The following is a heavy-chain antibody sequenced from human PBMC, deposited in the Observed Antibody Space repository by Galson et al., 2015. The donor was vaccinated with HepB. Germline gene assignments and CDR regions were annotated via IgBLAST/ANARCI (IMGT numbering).Heavy chain of an antibody. CDR1: GGIFSTYG. J-gene: IGHJ6*02. V-gene: IGHV1-69*13. D-gene: IGHD4-17*01. CDR3: ARRADYGDAYYYYGMDV. CDR2: IIPIFGTA. Sequence: SVKVSCKASGGIFSTYGISWVRQAPGQGLEWMGGIIPIFGTAKYAQNFQGRVTIIADESTRTAYMELNSLRSEDTAVYYCARRADYGDAYYYYGMDVWGLGTTVTVSS.